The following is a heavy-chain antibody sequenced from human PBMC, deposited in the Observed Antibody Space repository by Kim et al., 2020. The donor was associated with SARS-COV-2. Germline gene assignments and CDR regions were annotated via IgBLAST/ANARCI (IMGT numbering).Heavy chain of an antibody. CDR2: ISYDGSNK. J-gene: IGHJ4*02. Sequence: GGSLRLSCAASGFTFSSYGMHWVRQAPGKGLEWVAVISYDGSNKYYADSGKGRFTISRDNSKNTLYLQMNSLRAEDTAVYYCARGEYYYDSSGFVSYWGQGTLVTVSS. CDR1: GFTFSSYG. CDR3: ARGEYYYDSSGFVSY. D-gene: IGHD3-22*01. V-gene: IGHV3-33*05.